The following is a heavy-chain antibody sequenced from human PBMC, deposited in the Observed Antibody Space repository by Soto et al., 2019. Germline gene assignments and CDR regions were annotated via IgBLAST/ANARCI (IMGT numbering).Heavy chain of an antibody. D-gene: IGHD3-22*01. Sequence: GGSLRLSCAASGFTFSSYSMNWVRQAPGKGLEWVSYISSGSTTIYYADSVKGRFTISRDNAKNTLHLQMNSLRAEDTAVYYCARELHDSSGAFDHWGQGTLVTVSS. CDR3: ARELHDSSGAFDH. J-gene: IGHJ4*02. CDR1: GFTFSSYS. CDR2: ISSGSTTI. V-gene: IGHV3-48*01.